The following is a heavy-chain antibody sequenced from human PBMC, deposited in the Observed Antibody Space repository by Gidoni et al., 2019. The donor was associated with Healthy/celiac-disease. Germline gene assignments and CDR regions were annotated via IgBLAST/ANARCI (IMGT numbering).Heavy chain of an antibody. D-gene: IGHD3-3*01. V-gene: IGHV4-34*01. Sequence: QVQLQQWGAGLLKPSETLSLTCAVYGGSFSGYYWSWIRQPPGKGLEWIGEINHSGSTNYNPSLKSRVTIAVDTSKNQFSLKLSSVTAADTAVYYCARGRGRDFWSGYYFDYWGQGTLVTVSS. CDR1: GGSFSGYY. J-gene: IGHJ4*02. CDR2: INHSGST. CDR3: ARGRGRDFWSGYYFDY.